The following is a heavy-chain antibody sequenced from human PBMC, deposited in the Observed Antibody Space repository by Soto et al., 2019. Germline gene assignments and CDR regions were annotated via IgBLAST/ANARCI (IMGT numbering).Heavy chain of an antibody. CDR3: ARDLGLPYSSVRGWFDP. J-gene: IGHJ5*02. Sequence: ASVKVSCKASGYTFTSYGISWVRQAPGQGLEWMGWISAYNGNTNYAQKPQGRVTMTTDTSTSTAYMELRSLRSDDTAVYYCARDLGLPYSSVRGWFDPWGQGTLVTVSS. CDR2: ISAYNGNT. V-gene: IGHV1-18*01. D-gene: IGHD6-19*01. CDR1: GYTFTSYG.